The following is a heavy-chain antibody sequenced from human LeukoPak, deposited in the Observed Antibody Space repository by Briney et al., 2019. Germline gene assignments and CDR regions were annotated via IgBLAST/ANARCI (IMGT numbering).Heavy chain of an antibody. J-gene: IGHJ3*02. V-gene: IGHV4-59*01. CDR2: IYYSGST. CDR3: ASGYCGGACQLGGVDM. CDR1: GGSIRSYY. Sequence: SETLSLTCTVSGGSIRSYYWSWIRQPPGKGLEWIGYIYYSGSTNYNPSLKSRVTISVDTSKNQLPLKLSSVTAADTAVYYCASGYCGGACQLGGVDMWGQGTMVTVSP. D-gene: IGHD2-21*02.